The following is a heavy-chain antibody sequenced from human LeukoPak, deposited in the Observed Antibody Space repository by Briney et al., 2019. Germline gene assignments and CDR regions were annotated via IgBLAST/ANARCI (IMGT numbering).Heavy chain of an antibody. D-gene: IGHD6-13*01. J-gene: IGHJ6*02. CDR3: ARDEGTGAGFSSSWYKFGMDV. CDR2: IYSGGST. Sequence: GGSLRLSCAASGFTVSSNYMSWVRQAPGKGLEWVSVIYSGGSTYYADSVKGRFTISRDNSKNTLYLQMNSLRAEDTAVYYCARDEGTGAGFSSSWYKFGMDVWGQGTTVTVSS. V-gene: IGHV3-66*01. CDR1: GFTVSSNY.